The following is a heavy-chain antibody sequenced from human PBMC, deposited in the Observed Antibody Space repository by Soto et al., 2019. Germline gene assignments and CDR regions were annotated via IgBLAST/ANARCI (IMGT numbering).Heavy chain of an antibody. V-gene: IGHV1-24*01. Sequence: ASVKVSCKVSGYTLTELSMHWARQTPGKGLEWMGGFDPEDGETIYAQKFQGRVTMTEDTSTDTAYMELSSLRSEDTAVYYCATALGYCSGGSCFFFDYWGQGTLVTVSS. CDR3: ATALGYCSGGSCFFFDY. D-gene: IGHD2-15*01. J-gene: IGHJ4*02. CDR1: GYTLTELS. CDR2: FDPEDGET.